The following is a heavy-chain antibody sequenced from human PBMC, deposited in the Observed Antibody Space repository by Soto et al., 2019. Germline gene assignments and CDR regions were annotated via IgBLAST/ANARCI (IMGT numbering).Heavy chain of an antibody. CDR1: GGTFSGYS. V-gene: IGHV1-69*04. CDR2: IIPVLGLA. J-gene: IGHJ4*02. CDR3: AREPRFGEPKIDY. Sequence: QVQLVQSGVEVKKPGSSVKVSCKPSGGTFSGYSINWVRQAPGQGLEWMGRIIPVLGLANYAQNFQGRVTITADKSTSTVYMELSSLRSEDTAVYFCAREPRFGEPKIDYWGQGTLVTVSS. D-gene: IGHD3-10*01.